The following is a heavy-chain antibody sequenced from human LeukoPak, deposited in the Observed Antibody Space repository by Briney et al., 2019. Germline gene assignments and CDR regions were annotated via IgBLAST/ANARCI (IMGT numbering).Heavy chain of an antibody. Sequence: GSLRLSCAASGFTFSNYAMSWVRQPPGKGLEWIGEIYHSGSTNYNPSLKSRVTISVDKSKNQFSLKLSSVTAADTAVYYCARGDIVVVPAAIGSGDYYYYGMDVWGKGTTVTVSS. J-gene: IGHJ6*04. V-gene: IGHV4-4*02. CDR3: ARGDIVVVPAAIGSGDYYYYGMDV. D-gene: IGHD2-2*01. CDR1: GFTFSNYAM. CDR2: IYHSGST.